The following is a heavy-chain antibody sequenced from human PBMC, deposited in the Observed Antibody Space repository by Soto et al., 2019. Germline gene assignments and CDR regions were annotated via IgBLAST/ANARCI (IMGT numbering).Heavy chain of an antibody. V-gene: IGHV3-23*01. D-gene: IGHD2-2*01. CDR1: GFTFRRYA. Sequence: GSLRLSCAASGFTFRRYAMTWVRQAPGKGLEWVSAIRGNAANTFYADSVKGRFTISRDNSDNTLYLQMNGLRAEDTAVYYCAKTPDTSSLYYFDFWGQGTLVTVSS. J-gene: IGHJ4*02. CDR2: IRGNAANT. CDR3: AKTPDTSSLYYFDF.